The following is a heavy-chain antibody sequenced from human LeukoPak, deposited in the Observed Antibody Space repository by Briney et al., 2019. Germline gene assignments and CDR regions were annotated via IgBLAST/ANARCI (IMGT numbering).Heavy chain of an antibody. CDR1: GYTFTGYY. V-gene: IGHV1-2*02. CDR3: ARDGSSTSSDAFDI. CDR2: INPNSGGT. J-gene: IGHJ3*02. D-gene: IGHD2-2*01. Sequence: ASVKVSCKASGYTFTGYYMHWLRQAPGQGLEWMGWINPNSGGTNYAQKFQGRVTMTRDTSISTAYMELSRLRSDDTAVYYCARDGSSTSSDAFDIWGQGTMVTVSS.